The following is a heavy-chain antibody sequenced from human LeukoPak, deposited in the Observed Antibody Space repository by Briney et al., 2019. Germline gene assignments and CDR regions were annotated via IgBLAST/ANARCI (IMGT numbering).Heavy chain of an antibody. D-gene: IGHD1-1*01. J-gene: IGHJ6*02. V-gene: IGHV1-69*01. CDR1: GGTFSSYA. CDR3: ARVDRVKVRDYYYYYGMDV. Sequence: SVKVSCKASGGTFSSYAISWVRQAPGQGLEWMGGIIPIFGTANYAQKFQGRVTITADESTSTAYMELSSLRSEDTAVYYCARVDRVKVRDYYYYYGMDVWGQGTTVTVSS. CDR2: IIPIFGTA.